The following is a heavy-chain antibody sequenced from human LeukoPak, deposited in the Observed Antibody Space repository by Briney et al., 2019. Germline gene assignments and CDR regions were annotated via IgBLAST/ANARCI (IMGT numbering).Heavy chain of an antibody. V-gene: IGHV4-59*08. J-gene: IGHJ4*02. CDR3: ARQASITIFGVVPGYYFDY. D-gene: IGHD3-3*01. Sequence: PSETLSLTCTVSGGSISSYYWSWIRQPPGKGLEWIGYIYYSGSTNYNPSLKSRVTISVDTSKNQFSLKLSSVTAADTAVYYCARQASITIFGVVPGYYFDYWGQGTLVTVSS. CDR2: IYYSGST. CDR1: GGSISSYY.